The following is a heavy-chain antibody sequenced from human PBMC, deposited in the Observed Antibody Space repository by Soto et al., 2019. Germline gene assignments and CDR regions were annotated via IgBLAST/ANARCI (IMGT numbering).Heavy chain of an antibody. J-gene: IGHJ4*02. Sequence: QVQLVQSGAEVKKPGASVKVSCKASGYTFSSYHISWVRQAPGQGLEWMGWISAYNGNTNYAQTQQGLVTMTTATSTSTAYRELRSLRSDDTAVYYCARDEPPTDYCGQGTLLTGSS. CDR3: ARDEPPTDY. CDR2: ISAYNGNT. CDR1: GYTFSSYH. V-gene: IGHV1-18*01.